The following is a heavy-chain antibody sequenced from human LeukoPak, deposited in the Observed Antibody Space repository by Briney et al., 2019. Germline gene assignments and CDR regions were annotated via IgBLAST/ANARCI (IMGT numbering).Heavy chain of an antibody. Sequence: SETLSLTWAVSGYSISSGYYWGWIRQPAGKGLEWIGSIYHSGSTYYNPSLKSRVTISVDTSKNQFSLKLSSVTAADTAVYYCARQDYYYYYMDFWGKRATVTVSS. CDR2: IYHSGST. V-gene: IGHV4-38-2*01. CDR3: ARQDYYYYYMDF. J-gene: IGHJ6*03. CDR1: GYSISSGYY.